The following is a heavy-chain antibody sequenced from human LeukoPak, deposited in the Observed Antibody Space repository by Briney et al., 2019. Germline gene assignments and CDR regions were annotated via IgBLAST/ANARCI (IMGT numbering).Heavy chain of an antibody. J-gene: IGHJ4*02. CDR2: INDSRIT. CDR3: PLCLTMEKPFLFSYYRFFY. Sequence: PSDTLSLTCAVHVGSFTGYYWSGIRQPPGKGLEWIGEINDSRITKYNPSLKSRVTISVDTSKNQLSPKLNSVTAAAAGVYYSPLCLTMEKPFLFSYYRFFYWGQGTLVTVSS. CDR1: VGSFTGYY. V-gene: IGHV4-34*01. D-gene: IGHD3-10*01.